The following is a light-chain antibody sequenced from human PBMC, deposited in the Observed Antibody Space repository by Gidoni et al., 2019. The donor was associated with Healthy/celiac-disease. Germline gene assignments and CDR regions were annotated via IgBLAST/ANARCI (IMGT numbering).Light chain of an antibody. CDR1: SGINVGTYR. CDR2: YKSDSDK. V-gene: IGLV5-45*03. Sequence: QPVLTQPSSLSASPRASASPTCTLRSGINVGTYRIYWYQQKPGSPPQYLLRYKSDSDKQQGSGVPSRFSGSKDASANAGILLISGLQSEDEADYYCMIWHSSAWVFGGGTKLTVL. CDR3: MIWHSSAWV. J-gene: IGLJ3*02.